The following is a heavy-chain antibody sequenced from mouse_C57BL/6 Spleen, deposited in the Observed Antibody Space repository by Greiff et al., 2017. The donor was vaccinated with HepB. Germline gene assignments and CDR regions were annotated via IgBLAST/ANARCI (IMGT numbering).Heavy chain of an antibody. V-gene: IGHV1-82*01. Sequence: VQLQQSGPELVKPGASVKISCKASGYAFSSSWMNWVKQRPGKGLEWIGRIYPGDGDTNYNGKFKGKATLTADNSSSTAYMQLSSLTSEDSTVYFCARNLNWYFDVWGTGTTVNVSS. J-gene: IGHJ1*03. CDR3: ARNLNWYFDV. CDR2: IYPGDGDT. CDR1: GYAFSSSW.